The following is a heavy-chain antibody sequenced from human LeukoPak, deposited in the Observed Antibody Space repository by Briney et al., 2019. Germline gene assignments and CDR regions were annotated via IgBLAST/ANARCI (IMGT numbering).Heavy chain of an antibody. CDR3: ARTSGYDSPYYYYYGMDV. CDR1: GFSFRSYA. D-gene: IGHD5-12*01. CDR2: ISKDGTNE. V-gene: IGHV3-30-3*01. Sequence: PGGSLRLSCAVSGFSFRSYAMYWVRQAPGKGLEWVAVISKDGTNENHADPVKGRFTISRDNSKSTLYLQMNSLRGEDTAVYYCARTSGYDSPYYYYYGMDVWGQGTAVTVSS. J-gene: IGHJ6*02.